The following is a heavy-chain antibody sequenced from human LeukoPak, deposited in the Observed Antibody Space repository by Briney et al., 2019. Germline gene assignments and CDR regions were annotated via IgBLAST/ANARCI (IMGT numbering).Heavy chain of an antibody. V-gene: IGHV3-7*01. J-gene: IGHJ4*02. CDR3: ASLWFGGVPN. Sequence: PGGSLRLSCAASGLTFSSYYMSWVRQAPGKGLEWVANIKQDGSDKYYVDSVKGRFTISRDNAKNSLYLQMNSLRAEDTAVYYCASLWFGGVPNWGQGTLVTVSS. CDR2: IKQDGSDK. CDR1: GLTFSSYY. D-gene: IGHD3-16*01.